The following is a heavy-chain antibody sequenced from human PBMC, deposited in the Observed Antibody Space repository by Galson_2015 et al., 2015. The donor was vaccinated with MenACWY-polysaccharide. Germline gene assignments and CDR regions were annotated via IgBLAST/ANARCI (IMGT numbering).Heavy chain of an antibody. CDR2: IFHSGSN. CDR1: GGSIFSSSYY. V-gene: IGHV4-31*03. D-gene: IGHD4-17*01. CDR3: AGIPSTMTSYGWFGP. Sequence: TLSLTCTVSGGSIFSSSYYWSWIRQYPGKGLEWIGYIFHSGSNKNNPTLKSRVTILADTSKSQFSLKLTTVTAADTAVYYCAGIPSTMTSYGWFGPWGQGTLVTVSS. J-gene: IGHJ5*02.